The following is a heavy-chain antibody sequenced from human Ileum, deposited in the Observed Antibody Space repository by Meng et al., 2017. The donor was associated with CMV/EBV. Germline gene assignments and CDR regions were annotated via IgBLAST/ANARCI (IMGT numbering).Heavy chain of an antibody. CDR1: GVSITSSSYS. CDR3: ARVGDAFDI. V-gene: IGHV4-39*07. D-gene: IGHD3-16*01. CDR2: IYYSRST. J-gene: IGHJ3*02. Sequence: PTCPGSGVSITSSSYSCGWIRQPPGKVLDLIWSIYYSRSTYYNPSLKSLVTISLDTSQNHFFLNLSSVTAADTTVYYCARVGDAFDIWGQGTMVTVSS.